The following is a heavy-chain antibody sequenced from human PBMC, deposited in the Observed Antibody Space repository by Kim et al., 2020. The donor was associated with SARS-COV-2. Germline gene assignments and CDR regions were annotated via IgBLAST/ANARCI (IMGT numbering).Heavy chain of an antibody. CDR3: SRELAGAADY. D-gene: IGHD1-26*01. J-gene: IGHJ4*02. CDR1: GFSFSNSW. CDR2: VSPDETRT. V-gene: IGHV3-74*01. Sequence: GGSLRLSCAASGFSFSNSWMHWVRLAPGKGLVWVSRVSPDETRTNYADSVKGRHTISRDNARSTLYLQMSSLRVEDTGVYYCSRELAGAADYWGQGTLVTVSS.